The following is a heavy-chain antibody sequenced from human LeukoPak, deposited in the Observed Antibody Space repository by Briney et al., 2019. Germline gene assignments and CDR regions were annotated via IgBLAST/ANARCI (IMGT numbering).Heavy chain of an antibody. D-gene: IGHD3-22*01. CDR3: AKGRAGNYYYDSSDY. J-gene: IGHJ4*02. CDR2: INWNGGST. Sequence: GGSLRLSCAASGFTFSSYEMNWVRQAPGKGLEWVSGINWNGGSTGYADSVKGRFTISRDNAKNSLYLQMNSLRAEDTAVYYCAKGRAGNYYYDSSDYWGQGTLVTVSS. V-gene: IGHV3-20*04. CDR1: GFTFSSYE.